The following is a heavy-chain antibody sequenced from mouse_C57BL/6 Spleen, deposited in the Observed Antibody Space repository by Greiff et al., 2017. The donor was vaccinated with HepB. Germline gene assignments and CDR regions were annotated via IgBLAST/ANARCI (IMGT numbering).Heavy chain of an antibody. CDR3: ARESFYYGNYVWFAY. D-gene: IGHD2-1*01. CDR2: IYPGSGST. V-gene: IGHV1-55*01. J-gene: IGHJ3*01. CDR1: GYTFTSYW. Sequence: QVQLQQPGAELVKPGASVKMSCKASGYTFTSYWITWVKQRPGQGLEWIGDIYPGSGSTNYNEKFKSKATLTVYTSSSTAYMQLSSLTSEDSAVYYCARESFYYGNYVWFAYWGQGTLVTVSA.